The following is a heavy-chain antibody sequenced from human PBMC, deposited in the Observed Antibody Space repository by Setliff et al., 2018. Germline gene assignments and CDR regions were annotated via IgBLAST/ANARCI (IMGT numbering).Heavy chain of an antibody. CDR2: TIPIFGTT. V-gene: IGHV1-69*05. CDR1: GGTFSSYG. J-gene: IGHJ6*03. Sequence: SVKVSCKASGGTFSSYGISWVRQAPGQGLEWMGGTIPIFGTTDYAQKFQGRVTIITDESTSIVFMQLSSLRSEDTAVYYCVREGVDSRSSTDYRYYMDVWGKGTTVTVSS. CDR3: VREGVDSRSSTDYRYYMDV. D-gene: IGHD3-22*01.